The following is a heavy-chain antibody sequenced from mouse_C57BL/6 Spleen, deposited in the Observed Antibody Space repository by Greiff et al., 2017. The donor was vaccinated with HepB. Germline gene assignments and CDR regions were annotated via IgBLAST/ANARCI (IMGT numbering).Heavy chain of an antibody. CDR2: IDPSDSET. CDR1: GYTFTSYW. CDR3: AIYSNYTWFAY. D-gene: IGHD2-5*01. Sequence: VQLQQSGAELVRPGSSVKLSCKASGYTFTSYWMHWVKQRPIQGLEWIGNIDPSDSETHYNQKFKDKATLTVDKSSSTAYMQLSSLTSEDSAVYYCAIYSNYTWFAYWGQGTLVTVSA. V-gene: IGHV1-52*01. J-gene: IGHJ3*01.